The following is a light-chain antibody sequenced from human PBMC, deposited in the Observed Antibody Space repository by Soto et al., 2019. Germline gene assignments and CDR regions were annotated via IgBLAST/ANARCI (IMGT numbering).Light chain of an antibody. J-gene: IGKJ5*01. CDR2: ASS. CDR3: QQSYSTPIT. V-gene: IGKV1-39*01. Sequence: DIQMTQSPSSLSASVGDRVTITCRASQNIKNYLNWYQQKPGKAPKLLIYASSSLQSGVPSRFSGSGSGADFILTISSLQSEDFATYYCQQSYSTPITFGQGTGLEIK. CDR1: QNIKNY.